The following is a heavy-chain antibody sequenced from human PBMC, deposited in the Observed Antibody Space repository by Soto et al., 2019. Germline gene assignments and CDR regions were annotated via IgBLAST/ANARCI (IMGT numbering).Heavy chain of an antibody. Sequence: SETLSLTCTVSGGSISSSSYYWGWIRQPPGKGLEWIGSIYYSGSTYYNPSLKSRVTISVDTSKNQFSLKLSSVTAADTAVYYCARKRVLRYFDPMLFDAFDIWGQGTMVTVSS. D-gene: IGHD3-9*01. CDR1: GGSISSSSYY. V-gene: IGHV4-39*01. J-gene: IGHJ3*02. CDR2: IYYSGST. CDR3: ARKRVLRYFDPMLFDAFDI.